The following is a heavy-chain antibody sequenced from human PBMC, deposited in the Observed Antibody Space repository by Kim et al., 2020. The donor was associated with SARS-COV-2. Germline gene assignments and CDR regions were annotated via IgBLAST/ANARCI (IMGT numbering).Heavy chain of an antibody. V-gene: IGHV4-39*01. D-gene: IGHD3-9*01. Sequence: SETLSLTCTVSGGSISSSSYYWGWIRQPPGKGLEWIGSIYYSGSTYYNPSLKSRVTISVDTSKNQFSLKLSSVTAADTAVYYCARHTGYDILTGYLDWYFDLWGRGTLVTVSS. CDR3: ARHTGYDILTGYLDWYFDL. J-gene: IGHJ2*01. CDR1: GGSISSSSYY. CDR2: IYYSGST.